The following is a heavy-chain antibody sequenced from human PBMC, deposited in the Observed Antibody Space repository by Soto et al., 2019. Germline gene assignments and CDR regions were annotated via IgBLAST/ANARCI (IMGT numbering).Heavy chain of an antibody. CDR2: IIPIFGTA. Sequence: GASVKVSCKASGGTFSSYAISWVRQAPGQGLEWMGGIIPIFGTANYAQKFQGRVTITADESTSTAYMELSSLRSEDTAVYYCARDSTITGTTSSYYGMDVWGQGTTVTVSS. V-gene: IGHV1-69*13. J-gene: IGHJ6*02. D-gene: IGHD1-7*01. CDR3: ARDSTITGTTSSYYGMDV. CDR1: GGTFSSYA.